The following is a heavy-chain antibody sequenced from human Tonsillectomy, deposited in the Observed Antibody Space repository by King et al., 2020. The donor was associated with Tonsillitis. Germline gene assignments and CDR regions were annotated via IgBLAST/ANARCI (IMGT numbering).Heavy chain of an antibody. CDR3: ARGLIKGRRDGYILGD. CDR2: INPNSGGT. J-gene: IGHJ4*02. D-gene: IGHD5-24*01. Sequence: QLVQSGAEVKKPGASVKVSCRASGYTFSGYYIHWVRQAPGQGLEWMGWINPNSGGTNYVQKFQGWVTMTSDTSISTAYMELSRLKSDDTAVYFCARGLIKGRRDGYILGDWGQGTLVTVSS. CDR1: GYTFSGYY. V-gene: IGHV1-2*04.